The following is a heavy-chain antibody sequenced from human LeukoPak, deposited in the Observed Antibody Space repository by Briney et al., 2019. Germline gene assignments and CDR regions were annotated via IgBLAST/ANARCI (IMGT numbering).Heavy chain of an antibody. CDR3: AKRGIAAAASFDY. V-gene: IGHV3-21*01. J-gene: IGHJ4*02. CDR2: ISSSETYI. D-gene: IGHD6-13*01. Sequence: GGSLRLSCAASGFTFSSYNMNWVRQAPGKGLEWVSAISSSETYIYYADSVKGRFTISRDNAKNSLYLQMNSLRAEDTAVYYCAKRGIAAAASFDYWGQGTLVAVSS. CDR1: GFTFSSYN.